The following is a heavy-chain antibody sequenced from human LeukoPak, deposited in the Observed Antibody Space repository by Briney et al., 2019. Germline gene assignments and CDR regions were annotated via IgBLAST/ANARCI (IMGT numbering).Heavy chain of an antibody. J-gene: IGHJ5*02. V-gene: IGHV4-59*01. CDR1: GGSISSYY. CDR2: IYYSGST. CDR3: ARAARVYYYGSGQVGWFDP. D-gene: IGHD3-10*01. Sequence: SETLSLTCTVSGGSISSYYWSWIRQPPGKGLEWIGYIYYSGSTNYNPSLKSRVTISVDTSMNQFSLKPSSVTAADTAVYYCARAARVYYYGSGQVGWFDPWGQGTLVTVSS.